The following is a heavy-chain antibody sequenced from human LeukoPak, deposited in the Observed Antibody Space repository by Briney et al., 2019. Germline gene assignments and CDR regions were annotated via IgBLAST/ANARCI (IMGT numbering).Heavy chain of an antibody. J-gene: IGHJ4*02. CDR2: ISGSGGST. CDR1: GFTFSSYA. V-gene: IGHV3-23*01. D-gene: IGHD3-10*01. CDR3: AKDLKITMVRGFEY. Sequence: GGSLRLSCAASGFTFSSYAMSRVRQAPGKGLEWVLAISGSGGSTYYADSVKGRFTISRDNSKNTLYLQMNSLRAEDTAVYYCAKDLKITMVRGFEYWGQGTLVTASS.